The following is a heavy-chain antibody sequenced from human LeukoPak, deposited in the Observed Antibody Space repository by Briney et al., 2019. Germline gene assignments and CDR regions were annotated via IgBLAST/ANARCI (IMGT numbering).Heavy chain of an antibody. Sequence: GGSLRLSCAASGFTFSSYEMHWVRQAPGKGLEWVSYISSSDSIIYYADSVKGRFTISRDNAKNSLYLQMNSLRAEDTAVYYCARDHRWGFDYWGRGTLVTVSS. CDR3: ARDHRWGFDY. CDR1: GFTFSSYE. D-gene: IGHD7-27*01. CDR2: ISSSDSII. V-gene: IGHV3-48*03. J-gene: IGHJ4*02.